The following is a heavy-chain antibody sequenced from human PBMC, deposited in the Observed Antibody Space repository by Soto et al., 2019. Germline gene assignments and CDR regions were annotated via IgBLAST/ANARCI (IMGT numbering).Heavy chain of an antibody. CDR3: AKKATIQLGYCSGGSCKIDY. D-gene: IGHD2-15*01. J-gene: IGHJ4*02. V-gene: IGHV3-30*18. Sequence: GGSLRLSCAASGFTFSSYGMHWVRQAPGKGLEWVAVISYDGSNKYYADSVKGRFTISRDNSKNTLYLQMNSLRAEDTAIYYCAKKATIQLGYCSGGSCKIDYWGQGTLVTVSS. CDR1: GFTFSSYG. CDR2: ISYDGSNK.